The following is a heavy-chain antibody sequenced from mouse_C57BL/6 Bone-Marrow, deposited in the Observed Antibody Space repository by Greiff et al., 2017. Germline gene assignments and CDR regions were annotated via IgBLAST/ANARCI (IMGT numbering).Heavy chain of an antibody. D-gene: IGHD2-5*01. V-gene: IGHV1-7*01. CDR2: INPSSGYT. CDR1: GYTFTSYW. CDR3: TTYYSNSYYFDY. Sequence: VQLQQSGAELAKPGASVKLSCKASGYTFTSYWMHWVKQRPGQGLEWIGYINPSSGYTKYNQKFKDKATLTADKSSSTAYMQLSSLTSEDTAVYYCTTYYSNSYYFDYWGQGTTLTVSS. J-gene: IGHJ2*01.